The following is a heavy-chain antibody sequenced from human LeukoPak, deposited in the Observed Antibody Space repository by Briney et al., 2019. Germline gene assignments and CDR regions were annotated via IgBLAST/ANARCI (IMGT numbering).Heavy chain of an antibody. CDR3: ARQDYDSSGYYSLNYFDY. V-gene: IGHV4-39*01. CDR2: IYYSGST. Sequence: PSETLSLTCTVSGGSISSSSYYWGWIRQLPGKGLEWIGSIYYSGSTYYNPSLKSRVTISVDTSKNQFSLKLSSVTAADTAVYYCARQDYDSSGYYSLNYFDYWGQGTLVTVSS. J-gene: IGHJ4*02. D-gene: IGHD3-22*01. CDR1: GGSISSSSYY.